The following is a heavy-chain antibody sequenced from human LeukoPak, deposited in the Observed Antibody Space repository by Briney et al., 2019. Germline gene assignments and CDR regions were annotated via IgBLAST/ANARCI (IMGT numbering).Heavy chain of an antibody. V-gene: IGHV7-4-1*02. CDR1: GYTFTSYA. CDR3: ARVRLTYYDFWSGYVKGDAFDI. D-gene: IGHD3-3*01. Sequence: ASVKVSCKASGYTFTSYAMHWVRQAPGQGLEWMGWINTNTGNPTYAQGFTGRFVFSLDTSVSTAYLQISSLKAEDTAVYYCARVRLTYYDFWSGYVKGDAFDIWGQGTMVTVSS. CDR2: INTNTGNP. J-gene: IGHJ3*02.